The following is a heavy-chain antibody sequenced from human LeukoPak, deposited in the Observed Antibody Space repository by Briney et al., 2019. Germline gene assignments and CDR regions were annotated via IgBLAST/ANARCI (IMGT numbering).Heavy chain of an antibody. J-gene: IGHJ5*02. CDR3: AKGAEIDL. CDR1: GFTFTNYA. D-gene: IGHD3-16*01. V-gene: IGHV3-23*01. CDR2: VTGPGDNT. Sequence: HPGGSLRLSCATSGFTFTNYAMNWVRQAPGKGLEWVSAVTGPGDNTYYADSVKGRFFMSREDSKTTVYLQMNSLRAEDTAIYYCAKGAEIDLWGQGTLVTVSS.